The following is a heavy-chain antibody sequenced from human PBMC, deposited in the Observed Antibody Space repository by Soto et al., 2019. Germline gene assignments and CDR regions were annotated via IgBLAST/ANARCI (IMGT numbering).Heavy chain of an antibody. CDR1: GYTFTSYD. CDR2: MNPNSGNT. CDR3: AREMGSSGPYYYYGMDV. D-gene: IGHD3-10*01. V-gene: IGHV1-8*01. Sequence: QVQLVQSGAEVKKPGASVKVSCKASGYTFTSYDINWVRQATGQGLEWMGWMNPNSGNTGYAQKFQGRVTMTRNTSISTAYMELSSLRSEDTAVYYCAREMGSSGPYYYYGMDVWGQGTTVTVSS. J-gene: IGHJ6*02.